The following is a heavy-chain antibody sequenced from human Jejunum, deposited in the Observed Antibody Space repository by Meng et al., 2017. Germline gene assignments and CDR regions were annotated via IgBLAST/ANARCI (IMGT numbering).Heavy chain of an antibody. CDR1: GDMGSSNSAA. D-gene: IGHD3-22*01. Sequence: QVQLQQPGQELVKPSQTLSLTWAISGDMGSSNSAAWNWIRQSPSRGLEWLGRTYYRSKWYSDYAVSVKSRITINTDTSKNQLSLQLNSVTPEDTAVYYCARDESRLLRSWGQGTLVTVSS. CDR2: TYYRSKWYS. J-gene: IGHJ5*02. CDR3: ARDESRLLRS. V-gene: IGHV6-1*01.